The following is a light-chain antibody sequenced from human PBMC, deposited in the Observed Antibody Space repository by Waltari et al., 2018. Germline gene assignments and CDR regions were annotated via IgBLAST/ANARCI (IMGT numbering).Light chain of an antibody. J-gene: IGLJ3*02. V-gene: IGLV2-8*01. CDR1: SRDIGGSSF. CDR3: SAFAGRNNFGV. Sequence: QSALTQPPSASGSPGQSVTISCTGTSRDIGGSSFVSWYQQRPGKAPRFLIYDVNKRPSGVSDRFSGSTSGNTASLTVSGLQPDDEATYYCSAFAGRNNFGVFGGGPKLTVL. CDR2: DVN.